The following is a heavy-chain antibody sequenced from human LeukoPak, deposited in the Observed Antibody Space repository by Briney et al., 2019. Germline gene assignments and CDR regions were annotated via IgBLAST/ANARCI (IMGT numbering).Heavy chain of an antibody. CDR3: AINHRDGYSELGY. Sequence: PGGSLRLSCAASGFTFSSYSMNWVRQAPGKGLEWVSSITSSSSHIYYADSVKGRFTISRDNAKNSLYLQMNSLRAEDTAVYYCAINHRDGYSELGYWGQGTLVTVSS. CDR1: GFTFSSYS. V-gene: IGHV3-21*01. D-gene: IGHD5-24*01. J-gene: IGHJ4*02. CDR2: ITSSSSHI.